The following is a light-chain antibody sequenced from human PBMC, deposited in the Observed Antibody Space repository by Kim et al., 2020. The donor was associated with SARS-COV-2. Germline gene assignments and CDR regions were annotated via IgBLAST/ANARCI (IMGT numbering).Light chain of an antibody. J-gene: IGKJ1*01. Sequence: EIVLTQSPGTLSLSPGERATLSCRASQSVTSSYLARYQQKPGQPPRLLIYGASNRATGIPDRFSGSGSGTDFTLTISRLESEDLAVYYCQQYGTSLRGFGRGTKVDIK. CDR2: GAS. CDR1: QSVTSSY. CDR3: QQYGTSLRG. V-gene: IGKV3-20*01.